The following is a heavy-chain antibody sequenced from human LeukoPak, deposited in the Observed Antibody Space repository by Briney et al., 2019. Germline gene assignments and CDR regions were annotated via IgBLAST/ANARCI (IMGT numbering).Heavy chain of an antibody. CDR2: IYTSGST. V-gene: IGHV4-4*09. J-gene: IGHJ5*02. CDR3: ARLEGDSSGYS. CDR1: GGSFSGYY. Sequence: SETLSLTCAVYGGSFSGYYWSWIQQPPGKGLEWIGYIYTSGSTNYNPSLKSRVTISVDTSKNQFSLKLSSVTAADTAVYYCARLEGDSSGYSWGQGTLVTVSS. D-gene: IGHD3-22*01.